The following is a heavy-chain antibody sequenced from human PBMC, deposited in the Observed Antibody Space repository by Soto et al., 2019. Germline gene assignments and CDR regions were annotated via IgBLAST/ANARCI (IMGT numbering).Heavy chain of an antibody. CDR3: ARLFGVGAAPPFDY. V-gene: IGHV1-46*01. CDR1: GYTFTNYY. J-gene: IGHJ4*02. Sequence: QVQLVQSGAEVKKPGASVKFSCKASGYTFTNYYMHWVRQAPGQGLEWMGMIHPSGGGTDYAQMFQGRVTMTRDTSTTTGYLELSSLISEDSAVYYCARLFGVGAAPPFDYWGQGTLVTVFS. CDR2: IHPSGGGT. D-gene: IGHD3-10*01.